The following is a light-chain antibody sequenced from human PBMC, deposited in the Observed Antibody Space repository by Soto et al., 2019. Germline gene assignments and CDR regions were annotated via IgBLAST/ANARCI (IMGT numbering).Light chain of an antibody. CDR3: QQSFSFPAT. J-gene: IGKJ4*01. V-gene: IGKV1-39*01. Sequence: DIQMTQSPSSLSASVGDRVTITCRASQSISDSLNWYQHKPGTAPKLLIYAASSLQSGVPSRFSGGGSGTDFTLTISSLQPEDFGTYFCQQSFSFPATFGGGTKVEIK. CDR1: QSISDS. CDR2: AAS.